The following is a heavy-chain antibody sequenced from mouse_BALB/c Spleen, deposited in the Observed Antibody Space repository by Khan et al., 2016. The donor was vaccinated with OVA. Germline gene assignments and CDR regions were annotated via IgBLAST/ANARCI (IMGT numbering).Heavy chain of an antibody. D-gene: IGHD1-3*01. J-gene: IGHJ3*01. CDR2: ISTYYGHP. Sequence: QVQLQQSGAELVRPGVSVKISCKGSGYTFTDFTMHWVRQSHAMSLEWIGVISTYYGHPTYNQEFKAKATLTVDKSSSTAYMELARLTSEDSAIYYCTRGGGGTRFVYWGQGTLVTVSA. CDR3: TRGGGGTRFVY. V-gene: IGHV1S137*01. CDR1: GYTFTDFT.